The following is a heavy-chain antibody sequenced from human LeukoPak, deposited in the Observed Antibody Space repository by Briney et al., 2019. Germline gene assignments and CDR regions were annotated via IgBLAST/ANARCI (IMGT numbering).Heavy chain of an antibody. CDR3: ARSYYYASGSHLDY. D-gene: IGHD3-10*01. V-gene: IGHV4-4*07. CDR2: IYTSGST. J-gene: IGHJ4*02. CDR1: GGSISSYY. Sequence: SETLSLTCTVSGGSISSYYWSWIRQPAGKGLEWIGRIYTSGSTNYNPSLKSRVTMSVDTSKNQFSLKLTSVTAADPAVYYCARSYYYASGSHLDYWGQETLVGVSS.